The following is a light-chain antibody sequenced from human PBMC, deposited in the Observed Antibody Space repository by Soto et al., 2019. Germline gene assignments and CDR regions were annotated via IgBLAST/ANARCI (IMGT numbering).Light chain of an antibody. Sequence: SVLTQSPGALSLSPGERATLSCRASQSVSSSYLAWYQQKPGQAPRLLIYGASSRATGIPDRFSGSGSGTDFTLTISRLEPEDFAVYYCQQYGSSPAGALKYTFGQGTKVDIK. CDR1: QSVSSSY. CDR3: QQYGSSPAGALKYT. V-gene: IGKV3-20*01. J-gene: IGKJ2*01. CDR2: GAS.